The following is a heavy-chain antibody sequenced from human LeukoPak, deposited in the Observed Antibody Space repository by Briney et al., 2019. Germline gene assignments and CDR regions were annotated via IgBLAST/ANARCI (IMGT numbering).Heavy chain of an antibody. CDR1: GFSLRTNGMS. Sequence: SGPALVKPTQTLTLTCTFSGFSLRTNGMSVTWVRQPPGKALEWLARIDWDDDKYYSASLKTRLTISKDTSKNQVVLTMTNTDPVDTSTYFCARCIAATGTLDYWGQGALVTVSS. J-gene: IGHJ4*02. CDR2: IDWDDDK. CDR3: ARCIAATGTLDY. V-gene: IGHV2-70*11. D-gene: IGHD6-13*01.